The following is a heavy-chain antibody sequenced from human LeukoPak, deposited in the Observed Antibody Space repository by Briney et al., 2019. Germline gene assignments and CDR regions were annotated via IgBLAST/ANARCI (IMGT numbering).Heavy chain of an antibody. CDR3: ARAMGSTNPYDAFDI. V-gene: IGHV4-59*01. J-gene: IGHJ3*02. Sequence: GSLRLSCAASGFTFSSYWMSWVRQAPGKGLEWIGYVYIYYSGSTNYNPSLKSRVTISADTSKNHFSLKLSSVTAADTAVYYCARAMGSTNPYDAFDIWGQGTMVTVSS. CDR2: VYIYYSGST. D-gene: IGHD1-26*01. CDR1: GFTFSSYW.